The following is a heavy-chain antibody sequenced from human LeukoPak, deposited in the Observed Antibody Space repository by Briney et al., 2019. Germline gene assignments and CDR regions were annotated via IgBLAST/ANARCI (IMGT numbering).Heavy chain of an antibody. J-gene: IGHJ4*02. CDR3: ARLSYGEHDY. D-gene: IGHD3-10*01. V-gene: IGHV4-39*01. Sequence: SETLSLTCTVSGASISSSNYYWGWIRQPPGKGLEYIGSVYYTGSIHCNPSLTSRVIISADTSKNQLSLKVSSVTAADTAVYYCARLSYGEHDYWGQGTLVTVSS. CDR2: VYYTGSI. CDR1: GASISSSNYY.